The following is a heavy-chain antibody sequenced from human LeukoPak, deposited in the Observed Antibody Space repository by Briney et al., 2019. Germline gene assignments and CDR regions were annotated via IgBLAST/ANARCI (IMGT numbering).Heavy chain of an antibody. CDR2: INPNSGGT. V-gene: IGHV1-2*02. J-gene: IGHJ3*02. CDR1: GYTFTSYY. D-gene: IGHD2-21*02. Sequence: PRASVKVSCKASGYTFTSYYMHWVRQAPGQGLEWMGWINPNSGGTNYAQKFQGRVTMTRDTSISTAYMELSRLRSDDTAVYYCARLYCGGDCYSGFVGGRRRAFDIWGQGTMVTVSS. CDR3: ARLYCGGDCYSGFVGGRRRAFDI.